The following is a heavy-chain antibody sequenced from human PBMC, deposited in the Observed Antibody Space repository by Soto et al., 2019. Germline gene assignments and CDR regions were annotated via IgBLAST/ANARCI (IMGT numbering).Heavy chain of an antibody. CDR1: GCSLNSLY. CDR3: ARKWEILGWFDP. CDR2: IYYSGST. Sequence: SGTPSLTRTVSGCSLNSLYWGWVRQPPGKGLEWIGYIYYSGSTNYNPSLKSRVTISVDTSKNQFSLKLSSVTAADTAVYYCARKWEILGWFDPWGQGTLVTVSS. J-gene: IGHJ5*02. V-gene: IGHV4-59*01. D-gene: IGHD1-26*01.